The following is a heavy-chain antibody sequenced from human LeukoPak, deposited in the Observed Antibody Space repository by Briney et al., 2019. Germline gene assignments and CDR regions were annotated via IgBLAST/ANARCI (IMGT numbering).Heavy chain of an antibody. CDR1: GFTFSGYS. CDR3: ARVEGPTVNTMYYDL. V-gene: IGHV3-7*01. J-gene: IGHJ4*02. Sequence: GGSLRLSCAASGFTFSGYSLTWVRQAPGRGLEWVANIKQDGSDKSYVDSVKGRFTISRDNAKNSLYLQMNSLRAEDTAVHYCARVEGPTVNTMYYDLWGQGTLVTVSS. CDR2: IKQDGSDK. D-gene: IGHD4-11*01.